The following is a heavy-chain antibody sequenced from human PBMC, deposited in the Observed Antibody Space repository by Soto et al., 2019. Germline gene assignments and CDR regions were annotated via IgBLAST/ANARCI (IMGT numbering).Heavy chain of an antibody. CDR3: ARGGTPIDY. CDR2: ISAYNGNT. CDR1: GYTFTNFG. D-gene: IGHD3-16*01. J-gene: IGHJ4*02. Sequence: QVQLVQSGAEVKKPGASVKVSCKASGYTFTNFGISWVRQAPGQGLEWMGWISAYNGNTNYAQKFQGRVTMTTDTSPSKASMAVRSLRFDDTAVYYCARGGTPIDYWCQGSLVTVSS. V-gene: IGHV1-18*01.